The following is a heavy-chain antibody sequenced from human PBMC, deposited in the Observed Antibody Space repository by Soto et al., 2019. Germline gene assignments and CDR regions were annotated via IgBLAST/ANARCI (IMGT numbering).Heavy chain of an antibody. D-gene: IGHD6-6*01. V-gene: IGHV2-5*02. CDR1: VFSLRADDVC. J-gene: IGHJ4*02. Sequence: VSGATLLNPTRTLRLTLTWSVFSLRADDVCLGWIRQPPGKALDWLAVIYWDDDKRYSPSLKSRLTITKENSKNQVLLTMTNMDPVDTDTYFCESHNYSISSLEYWGKAALVT. CDR3: ESHNYSISSLEY. CDR2: IYWDDDK.